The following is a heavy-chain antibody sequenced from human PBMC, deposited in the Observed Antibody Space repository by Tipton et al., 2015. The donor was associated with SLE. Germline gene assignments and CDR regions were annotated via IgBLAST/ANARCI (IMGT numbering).Heavy chain of an antibody. CDR3: ARHEAYSGSSPFDI. J-gene: IGHJ3*02. V-gene: IGHV4-38-2*02. Sequence: TLSLTCTVSGYSISSGFSWGWIRQPPGKGLEWIAYISHSGSSDYNPSLKSRVTISVDTSKNQFSLKLTSVTAADTAVYYCARHEAYSGSSPFDIWGHGTMVTVSS. D-gene: IGHD1-26*01. CDR2: ISHSGSS. CDR1: GYSISSGFS.